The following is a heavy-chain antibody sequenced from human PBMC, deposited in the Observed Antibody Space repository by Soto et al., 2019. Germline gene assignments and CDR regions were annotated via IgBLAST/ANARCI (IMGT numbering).Heavy chain of an antibody. V-gene: IGHV4-39*01. CDR2: IYYSGST. Sequence: SETLSLTCTVSGGSISSSGYYWGWIRQPPGKGLEWIGSIYYSGSTYYNPSLKSRVTISVDTYKNQFSLKLSSVTAADTAVYYCARQDWRDYYYYYYMDVWGKGTTVTVSS. CDR3: ARQDWRDYYYYYYMDV. CDR1: GGSISSSGYY. D-gene: IGHD1-1*01. J-gene: IGHJ6*03.